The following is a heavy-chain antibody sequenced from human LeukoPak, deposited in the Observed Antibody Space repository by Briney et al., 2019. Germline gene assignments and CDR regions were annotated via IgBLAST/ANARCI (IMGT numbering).Heavy chain of an antibody. V-gene: IGHV4-30-4*02. Sequence: PSETLSLTCTVSGGSISSGDYYWSWIRQPPGKGLEWIGYIYYSGSTYYNPSLKSRVTISVDTSKNQFSLKLSSVTAADTAVYYCARVSDFWSGYWNFDYWGQGTLVTVSS. CDR1: GGSISSGDYY. D-gene: IGHD3-3*01. CDR2: IYYSGST. CDR3: ARVSDFWSGYWNFDY. J-gene: IGHJ4*02.